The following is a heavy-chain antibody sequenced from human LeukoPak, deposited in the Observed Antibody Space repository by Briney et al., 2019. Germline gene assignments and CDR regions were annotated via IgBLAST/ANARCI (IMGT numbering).Heavy chain of an antibody. V-gene: IGHV3-7*04. J-gene: IGHJ4*02. CDR3: ARSESTGTVDY. CDR1: GGFKFKSYW. Sequence: PGGSLRLSCVACGGFKFKSYWMTWVRQAPGKGLEWVATIKQDGRETYYVDSVKGRFTLSRDNAKNSLHLHMNSLRAEDTAVYYCARSESTGTVDYWGPGTLVTVSS. CDR2: IKQDGRET.